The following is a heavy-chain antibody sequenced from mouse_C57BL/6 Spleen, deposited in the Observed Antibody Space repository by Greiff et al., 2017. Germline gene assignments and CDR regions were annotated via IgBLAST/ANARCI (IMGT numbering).Heavy chain of an antibody. Sequence: EVQRVESGGGLVQSGRSLRLSCATSGFTFSDFYMEWVRQAPGKGLEWIAASRNKANDYTTEYSASVKGRFIVSRDTSQSILYLQMNALRAEDTAIYYCARDEGGYCDVWGTGTTVTVSS. CDR1: GFTFSDFY. V-gene: IGHV7-1*01. CDR2: SRNKANDYTT. CDR3: ARDEGGYCDV. J-gene: IGHJ1*03.